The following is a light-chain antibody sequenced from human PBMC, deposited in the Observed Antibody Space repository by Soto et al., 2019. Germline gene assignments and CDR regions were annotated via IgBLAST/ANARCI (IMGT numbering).Light chain of an antibody. V-gene: IGLV1-36*01. CDR3: ATWDDSLKGVV. Sequence: QSVLTQPPSVSEAPRQRVTISCSGSRSNIGNNAVNWYQQLPGKAPKLLIYYDDLVPSGVSDRFSGSKSGTSASLAISGLQSEDEADYYCATWDDSLKGVVFGGGTQLTVL. CDR1: RSNIGNNA. J-gene: IGLJ2*01. CDR2: YDD.